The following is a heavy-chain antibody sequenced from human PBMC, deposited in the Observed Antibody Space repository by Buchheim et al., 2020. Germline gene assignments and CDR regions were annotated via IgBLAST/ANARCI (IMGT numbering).Heavy chain of an antibody. D-gene: IGHD3-10*01. CDR2: IYYIGST. J-gene: IGHJ4*02. CDR1: GGSISSYY. V-gene: IGHV4-59*01. CDR3: ARFSYDGSTFEY. Sequence: QVQLQESGPGLVKPSETLSLTCTVSGGSISSYYWSWIRQPPGKGLEWIGYIYYIGSTNYNPSLQSRVTISVDTSKNPFSLKLSSVTAADTAVYYCARFSYDGSTFEYWGQGTL.